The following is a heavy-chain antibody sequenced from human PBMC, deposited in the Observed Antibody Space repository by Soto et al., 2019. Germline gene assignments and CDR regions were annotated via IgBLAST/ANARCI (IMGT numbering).Heavy chain of an antibody. Sequence: QITLKESGPTLVKPTQTLTLTCTFSGFSLSTSGVVVGCIRQPPGKALEWLALLYWDDDEGYSPSLKSRLTISKDTSKNQVVLTVTNMDTVDTATYYCAHRPRGYSYYLGYWGQGTLVSVSS. V-gene: IGHV2-5*02. J-gene: IGHJ4*02. CDR3: AHRPRGYSYYLGY. CDR1: GFSLSTSGVV. CDR2: LYWDDDE. D-gene: IGHD5-18*01.